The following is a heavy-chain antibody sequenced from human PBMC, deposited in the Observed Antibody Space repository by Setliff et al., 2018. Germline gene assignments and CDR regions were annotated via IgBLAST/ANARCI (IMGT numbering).Heavy chain of an antibody. V-gene: IGHV4-30-4*08. CDR3: ARGDSRFDY. Sequence: CTVSGGSISSGDYYWSWIRQPPGKGLEWIGYIYYSGSTYYIPSLKGRVTISVDTSKNQFSLKLSSVTAADTAVYYCARGDSRFDYWGQGTLVTVSS. CDR2: IYYSGST. D-gene: IGHD5-18*01. CDR1: GGSISSGDYY. J-gene: IGHJ4*02.